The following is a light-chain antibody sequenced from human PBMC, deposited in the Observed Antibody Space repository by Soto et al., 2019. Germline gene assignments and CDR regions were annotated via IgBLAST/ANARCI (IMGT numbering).Light chain of an antibody. J-gene: IGKJ3*01. CDR3: QQYNNWPQV. Sequence: EIVMQQSPATLSASPGERATLSGRASQSVNRNLAWYQQKPGQAPRLLLYGASTRSTGIPARCSGSGSGTECTVTISSLPSEDFAVYDGQQYNNWPQVFGRGTKVVIK. V-gene: IGKV3-15*01. CDR2: GAS. CDR1: QSVNRN.